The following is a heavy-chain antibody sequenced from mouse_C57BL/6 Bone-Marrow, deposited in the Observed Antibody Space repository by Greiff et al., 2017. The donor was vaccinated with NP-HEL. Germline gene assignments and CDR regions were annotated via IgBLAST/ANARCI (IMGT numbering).Heavy chain of an antibody. CDR3: ARRAYFDY. CDR1: GYTFTSYW. J-gene: IGHJ2*01. CDR2: IDPSDSYT. Sequence: QVQLQQPGAELVRPGTSVKLSCKASGYTFTSYWMHWVKQRPGQGLEWIGVIDPSDSYTNYNQKVKGKATLTVDTSSSTAYMQLSSLTSEDSAVYYCARRAYFDYWGQGTTLTVSS. D-gene: IGHD3-3*01. V-gene: IGHV1-59*01.